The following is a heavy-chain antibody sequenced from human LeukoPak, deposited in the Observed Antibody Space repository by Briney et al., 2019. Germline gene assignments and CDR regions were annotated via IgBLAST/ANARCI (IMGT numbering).Heavy chain of an antibody. Sequence: SETLSLTCAVYGGSFSGYYWSWIRQPPGKGLEWIGEINHSGSTNYNPSLKSRVTISVDTSKNQFSLKLSSVTAADTAVYYCAREISWYFDLWGRGTLVTVSS. V-gene: IGHV4-34*01. CDR3: AREISWYFDL. CDR1: GGSFSGYY. CDR2: INHSGST. J-gene: IGHJ2*01.